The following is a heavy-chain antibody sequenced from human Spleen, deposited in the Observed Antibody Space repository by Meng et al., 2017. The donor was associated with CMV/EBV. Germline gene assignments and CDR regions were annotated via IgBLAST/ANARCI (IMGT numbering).Heavy chain of an antibody. Sequence: GESLKISCVASDNSITYYAMDWVRQAPGKGLEWVSAILVDSVTTYYADSVKGRFTISRDNSKNTMYLQMNSLRAEDTAVYYCAKGIQLSRPWSPYYYYGMDVWGQGTTVTVSS. D-gene: IGHD5-18*01. CDR2: ILVDSVTT. V-gene: IGHV3-23*01. CDR3: AKGIQLSRPWSPYYYYGMDV. CDR1: DNSITYYA. J-gene: IGHJ6*02.